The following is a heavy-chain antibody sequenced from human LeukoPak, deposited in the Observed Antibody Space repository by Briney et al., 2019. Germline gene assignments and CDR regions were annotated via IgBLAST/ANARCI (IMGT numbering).Heavy chain of an antibody. J-gene: IGHJ5*02. D-gene: IGHD6-13*01. V-gene: IGHV1-2*02. CDR1: GYTFTGYY. CDR3: ARLTAAGTHNWFDP. Sequence: GASVKVSCKASGYTFTGYYMHWVRQAPGQGLEWMGWINPNSGGTNYAQKFQGRVTMTRDTSISTAYMELSRLRSDDTAVYYCARLTAAGTHNWFDPWGQGTLVTVSS. CDR2: INPNSGGT.